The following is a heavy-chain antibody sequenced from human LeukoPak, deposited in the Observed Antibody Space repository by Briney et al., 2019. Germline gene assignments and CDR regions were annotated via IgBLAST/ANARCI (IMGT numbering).Heavy chain of an antibody. Sequence: ESGPTLVNPTQTLTLTCTFSGFSLSTSGMCVSWIRQPPGKALEWLARIDWDDDKYYSTSLKTRLTISKDTSKNQVVLRMTNMDPVDTGTYYCARASSSKGCWYFDLWGRGTVVTVSS. CDR3: ARASSSKGCWYFDL. J-gene: IGHJ2*01. D-gene: IGHD2-15*01. V-gene: IGHV2-70*11. CDR2: IDWDDDK. CDR1: GFSLSTSGMC.